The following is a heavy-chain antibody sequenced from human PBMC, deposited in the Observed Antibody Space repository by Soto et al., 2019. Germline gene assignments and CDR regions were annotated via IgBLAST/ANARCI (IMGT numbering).Heavy chain of an antibody. CDR3: ARNSLTSYYYYYMDV. V-gene: IGHV4-59*08. D-gene: IGHD3-10*01. Sequence: PSETLSLTCTVSGGSISSYYWSWIRQPPGKGLEWIGYIYYSGSTNYNPSLKSRVTISVDTSKNQFSLKLSSVTAADTAVYYCARNSLTSYYYYYMDVWGKGTTVTVS. CDR1: GGSISSYY. CDR2: IYYSGST. J-gene: IGHJ6*03.